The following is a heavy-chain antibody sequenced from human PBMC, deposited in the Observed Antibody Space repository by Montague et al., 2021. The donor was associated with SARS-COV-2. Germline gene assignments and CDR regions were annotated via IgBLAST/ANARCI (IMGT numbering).Heavy chain of an antibody. D-gene: IGHD3-22*01. J-gene: IGHJ3*02. V-gene: IGHV4-31*03. CDR1: GGSISSGGYY. Sequence: TLSLTCTVSGGSISSGGYYWSWIRQHPGKGLEWIGYIYYSGSTYYNPSLKSRVTISVDTSKNQFSLKLSSVTAADTAVYYCARVQGINMIVLVLGSFDTWGKGPRVTV. CDR3: ARVQGINMIVLVLGSFDT. CDR2: IYYSGST.